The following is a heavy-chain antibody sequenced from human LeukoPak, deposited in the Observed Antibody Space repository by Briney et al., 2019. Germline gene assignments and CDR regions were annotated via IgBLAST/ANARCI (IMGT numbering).Heavy chain of an antibody. Sequence: SETLSLTCTVSGGSISSYYWSWIRQPPGKGLEWIGEINHSGSTNYNPSLKSRVTISVDTSKNQFSLKLSSVTAADTAVYYCARGRITIFGVVIIRSWFDPWGQGTLVTVSS. CDR3: ARGRITIFGVVIIRSWFDP. CDR1: GGSISSYY. V-gene: IGHV4-34*01. D-gene: IGHD3-3*01. CDR2: INHSGST. J-gene: IGHJ5*02.